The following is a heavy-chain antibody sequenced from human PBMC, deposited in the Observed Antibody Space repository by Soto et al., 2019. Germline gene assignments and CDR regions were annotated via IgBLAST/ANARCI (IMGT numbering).Heavy chain of an antibody. V-gene: IGHV3-64D*06. J-gene: IGHJ6*02. D-gene: IGHD3-10*01. Sequence: PGGSLRLSCSVSEFTFSSYAMHWVRQAPGKGLEYVSAISSNGGSTHYADSVKGRFTISRDNSKNTLYLQMSSLRAEDTAVYYCVKDRRYGSGIYTNYGMDVWGQGTTVTVSS. CDR3: VKDRRYGSGIYTNYGMDV. CDR1: EFTFSSYA. CDR2: ISSNGGST.